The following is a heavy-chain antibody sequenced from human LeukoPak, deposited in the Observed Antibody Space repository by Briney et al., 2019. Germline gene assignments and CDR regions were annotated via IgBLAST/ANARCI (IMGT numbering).Heavy chain of an antibody. V-gene: IGHV5-51*01. CDR2: IYPDESNI. D-gene: IGHD2-2*03. J-gene: IGHJ4*02. CDR3: ARPPSRGYSSSFEY. CDR1: GYSFPTYW. Sequence: GESLKISCKGSGYSFPTYWIAWVRQMPGKGLEWMGIIYPDESNIGYSPSFQGQVTISADKSISTAYLQWSSLKASDTVMYYCARPPSRGYSSSFEYWGQGTLVTVSS.